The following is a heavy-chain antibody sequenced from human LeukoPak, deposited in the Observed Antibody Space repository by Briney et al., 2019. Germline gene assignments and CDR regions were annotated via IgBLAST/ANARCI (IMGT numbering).Heavy chain of an antibody. D-gene: IGHD6-19*01. CDR2: IYYSENT. CDR3: TRRVAVAGTPNAYFDY. J-gene: IGHJ4*02. CDR1: GGSISGYY. Sequence: PSETLSLTCTVSGGSISGYYWSWIRQPPGKGLEWIGYIYYSENTNYIPSLKSRVTISLDTSKNQFSLKLNSVTTADTAVYFCTRRVAVAGTPNAYFDYWGQGILVIVSS. V-gene: IGHV4-59*08.